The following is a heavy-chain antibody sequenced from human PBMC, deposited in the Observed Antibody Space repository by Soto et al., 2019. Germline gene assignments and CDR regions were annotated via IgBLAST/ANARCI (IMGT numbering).Heavy chain of an antibody. Sequence: ASVKVSCKASGYTFTSYGISWVRQAPGQGLEWMGWISAYNGNTNYAQKLQGRVTMTTDTSTSTAYMELRSLRSDDTAVYYCARDRRGSYSNYSYYGMDVWGQGTTVTVSS. D-gene: IGHD4-4*01. CDR3: ARDRRGSYSNYSYYGMDV. V-gene: IGHV1-18*01. CDR2: ISAYNGNT. J-gene: IGHJ6*02. CDR1: GYTFTSYG.